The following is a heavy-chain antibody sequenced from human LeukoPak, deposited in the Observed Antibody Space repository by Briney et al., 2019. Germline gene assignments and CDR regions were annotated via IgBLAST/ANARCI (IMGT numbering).Heavy chain of an antibody. J-gene: IGHJ4*02. CDR1: GGSISSYY. CDR2: MYYSGST. Sequence: PSETLSLTCTVSGGSISSYYWSWIRQPPGKGLEWIGYMYYSGSTNYNPSLKSRVTIPVDTSKNQFSLKLSSVTAADTAVYYCASSYSSSWYGYWGQGTLVTVSS. V-gene: IGHV4-59*01. D-gene: IGHD6-13*01. CDR3: ASSYSSSWYGY.